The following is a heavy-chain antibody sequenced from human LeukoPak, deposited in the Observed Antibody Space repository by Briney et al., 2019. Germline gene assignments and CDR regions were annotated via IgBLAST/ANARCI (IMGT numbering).Heavy chain of an antibody. CDR1: GGTFSSYA. CDR2: IIPIFGTA. CDR3: ARGGDSSGYYYCDY. D-gene: IGHD3-22*01. J-gene: IGHJ4*02. V-gene: IGHV1-69*05. Sequence: PRASVKVSCKASGGTFSSYAISWVRQAPGQGLEWMGRIIPIFGTANYAQKFQGRVTITTDESTSTAYMELSSLRSEDTAVYYCARGGDSSGYYYCDYWGQGTLVTVSS.